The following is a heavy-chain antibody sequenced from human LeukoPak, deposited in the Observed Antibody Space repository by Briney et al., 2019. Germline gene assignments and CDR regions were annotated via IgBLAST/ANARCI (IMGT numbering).Heavy chain of an antibody. J-gene: IGHJ6*03. CDR1: GFTFSSYA. Sequence: PGGSLRLSCAASGFTFSSYAMGWVRQAPGKGLEWVSAISVSGGSTYYTDSVKGRFTISRDNSKNTLYLQMNSLRAEDTAVYYCAKGRGWEASYYYYYMDVWGKGTTVTISS. D-gene: IGHD1-26*01. CDR2: ISVSGGST. V-gene: IGHV3-23*01. CDR3: AKGRGWEASYYYYYMDV.